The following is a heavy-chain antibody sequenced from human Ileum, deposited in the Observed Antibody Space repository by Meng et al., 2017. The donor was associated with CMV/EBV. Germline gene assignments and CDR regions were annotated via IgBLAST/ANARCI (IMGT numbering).Heavy chain of an antibody. V-gene: IGHV1-8*01. CDR1: GYTFTSYD. J-gene: IGHJ3*02. CDR3: ARFLGFLADFDI. D-gene: IGHD3-3*01. Sequence: ASVKVSCQASGYTFTSYDIYWVRQATGQGLEWMGWRNPNSGDKGYAQKFQGRITLTKGTSISTAYMELRSLRSADTAVYYCARFLGFLADFDIWGQGTMVTVSS. CDR2: RNPNSGDK.